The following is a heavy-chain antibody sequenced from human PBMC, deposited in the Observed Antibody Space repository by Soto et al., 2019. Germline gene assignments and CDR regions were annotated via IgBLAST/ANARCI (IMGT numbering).Heavy chain of an antibody. CDR3: AKAPEQQWLVGCYFDY. D-gene: IGHD6-19*01. V-gene: IGHV3-23*01. J-gene: IGHJ4*02. CDR1: GFTFSSYA. Sequence: GGSLRLSCAASGFTFSSYAMSWVRQAPGKGLEWVSAISGSSVTTYYADSVKGRFTISRDNSKNTLYLQMNSLRAEDTAIYYCAKAPEQQWLVGCYFDYWGQGTLVTVSS. CDR2: ISGSSVTT.